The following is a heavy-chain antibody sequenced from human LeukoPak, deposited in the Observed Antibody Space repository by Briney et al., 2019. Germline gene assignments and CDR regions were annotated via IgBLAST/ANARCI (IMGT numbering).Heavy chain of an antibody. CDR1: GFTFSSYA. J-gene: IGHJ4*02. CDR2: ISGSGGST. CDR3: AKDRVSYDSSGYVYFDY. D-gene: IGHD3-22*01. V-gene: IGHV3-23*01. Sequence: SGGSLRLSCAASGFTFSSYAMSWVRQAPGKGLEWVSAISGSGGSTYYADSVKGRFTISRDNSKNTLYLQMNSLRAEDTAVYYCAKDRVSYDSSGYVYFDYWGQGTLVTVSS.